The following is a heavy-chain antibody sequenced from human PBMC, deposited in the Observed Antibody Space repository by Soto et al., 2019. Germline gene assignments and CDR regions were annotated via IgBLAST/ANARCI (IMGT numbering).Heavy chain of an antibody. CDR3: ARGPSRLITIFYPGPYHDAFDI. J-gene: IGHJ3*02. CDR1: GGSFSGYY. D-gene: IGHD3-9*01. Sequence: SETLSLTCAVYGGSFSGYYWSWIRQPPGKGLEWIGEINHSGSTNYNPSLKSRVTISVDTSKNQFSLKLSSVTAADTAVYYCARGPSRLITIFYPGPYHDAFDIWGQGTMVTVS. V-gene: IGHV4-34*01. CDR2: INHSGST.